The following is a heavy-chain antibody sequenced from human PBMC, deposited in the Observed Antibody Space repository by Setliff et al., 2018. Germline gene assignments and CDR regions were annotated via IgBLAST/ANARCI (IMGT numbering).Heavy chain of an antibody. D-gene: IGHD6-13*01. V-gene: IGHV1-69*06. Sequence: SVKVSCKASGGTFSSYAISWVRQAPGQGLEWMGRIIPIFGTANYAQKFQGRVTITADKSTSTAYMELSSLRSEDTAVYYCARVGSSSWLHPDVYYYSGMDVWGQGTTVTVSS. CDR1: GGTFSSYA. J-gene: IGHJ6*01. CDR3: ARVGSSSWLHPDVYYYSGMDV. CDR2: IIPIFGTA.